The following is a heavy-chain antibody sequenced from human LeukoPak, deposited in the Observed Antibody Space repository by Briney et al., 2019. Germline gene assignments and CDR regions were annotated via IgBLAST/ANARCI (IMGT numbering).Heavy chain of an antibody. CDR2: IIPILGIA. CDR1: GGTFSSYA. V-gene: IGHV1-69*04. J-gene: IGHJ5*02. Sequence: ASVKVSCKASGGTFSSYAISWVRQAPGQGLEWMGRIIPILGIANYAQKFQGRVTITADKSTSTAYMELSSLRSEDTAVYYCARGLARFGESIDWFDPWGQGTLVTVSS. D-gene: IGHD3-10*01. CDR3: ARGLARFGESIDWFDP.